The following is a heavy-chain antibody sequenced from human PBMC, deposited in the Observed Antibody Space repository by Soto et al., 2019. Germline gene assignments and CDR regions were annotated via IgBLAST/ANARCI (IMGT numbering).Heavy chain of an antibody. CDR2: IWYDGSNK. Sequence: GGSLRLSCAASGFTFSSYGMHWVRQAPGKGLEWVAVIWYDGSNKYYADPVKGRFTISRDNSKNTLYLQMNSLRAEDTAVYYCARDYSDYDYEYYYGMDVWGQGTTVTVSS. CDR1: GFTFSSYG. J-gene: IGHJ6*02. V-gene: IGHV3-33*01. D-gene: IGHD5-12*01. CDR3: ARDYSDYDYEYYYGMDV.